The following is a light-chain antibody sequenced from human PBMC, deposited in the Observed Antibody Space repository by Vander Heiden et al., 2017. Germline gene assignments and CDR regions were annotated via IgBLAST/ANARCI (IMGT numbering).Light chain of an antibody. CDR1: SSDVGGYNY. J-gene: IGLJ2*01. V-gene: IGLV2-14*01. Sequence: QSALTQPASVSGSPGQSITISCTGTSSDVGGYNYVSWYQQHPGKPPNLMIYDVSKRPAGVSNRFSGSKSGNTASLTTSAPQAEDEADYYCSSDTSSSTLVFGGGTKLTVL. CDR2: DVS. CDR3: SSDTSSSTLV.